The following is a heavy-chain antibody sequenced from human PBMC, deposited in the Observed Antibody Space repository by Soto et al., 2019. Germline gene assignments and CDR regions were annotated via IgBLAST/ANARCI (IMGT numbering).Heavy chain of an antibody. V-gene: IGHV1-3*05. J-gene: IGHJ4*02. CDR1: GYTFTIYA. CDR2: INAGNGNT. Sequence: QVQLVQSGAEEKKPGASVRVSCKASGYTFTIYAMHWVRQAPGQRLEWMGWINAGNGNTKYSQKFQDRVTITRDTSASTAYMEPSSLRSEDTALYYCARGGRGNWNYANYWGQGTLVTVSS. CDR3: ARGGRGNWNYANY. D-gene: IGHD1-7*01.